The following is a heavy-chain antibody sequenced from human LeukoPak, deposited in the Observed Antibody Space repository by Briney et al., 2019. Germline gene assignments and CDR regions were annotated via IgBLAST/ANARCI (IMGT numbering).Heavy chain of an antibody. CDR3: ERSGELRWLSEGNWFDP. J-gene: IGHJ5*02. D-gene: IGHD4-23*01. CDR2: MNPNSGNT. V-gene: IGHV1-8*01. CDR1: GYGFTSYD. Sequence: ASVKVSCKGTGYGFTSYDINWVRQATGQGLEWMGWMNPNSGNTGYAQKFQGRVTMTRNTSISTAYMELSSLRSEDTAVYYCERSGELRWLSEGNWFDPWGQGTLVTVSS.